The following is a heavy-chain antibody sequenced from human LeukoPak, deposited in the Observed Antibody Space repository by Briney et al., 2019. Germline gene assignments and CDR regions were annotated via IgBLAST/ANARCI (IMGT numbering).Heavy chain of an antibody. Sequence: ASVKVSCKASGYTFSTYVISWVRQAPGQGLEWMGWISTYNGNTNYAQKLQGRVTINTDTSTSTAYMELRSLRSDDTAVYYCARGTTADIDYWGQGTLVTVSS. J-gene: IGHJ4*02. CDR2: ISTYNGNT. D-gene: IGHD5-12*01. CDR3: ARGTTADIDY. CDR1: GYTFSTYV. V-gene: IGHV1-18*01.